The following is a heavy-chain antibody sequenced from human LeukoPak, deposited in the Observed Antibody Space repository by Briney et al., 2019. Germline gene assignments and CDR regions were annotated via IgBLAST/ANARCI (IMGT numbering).Heavy chain of an antibody. CDR1: GGSVSSGIYY. V-gene: IGHV4-61*01. D-gene: IGHD6-19*01. CDR3: ARASGAVWYFDL. CDR2: IYYSGST. Sequence: KASETLSLTCIVSGGSVSSGIYYWSWIRQPPGKRLEWIGYIYYSGSTNYNPSLQSRLTISVDTSKNQFSLKLSSVTAADTAIYYCARASGAVWYFDLWGRGTLVTVSS. J-gene: IGHJ2*01.